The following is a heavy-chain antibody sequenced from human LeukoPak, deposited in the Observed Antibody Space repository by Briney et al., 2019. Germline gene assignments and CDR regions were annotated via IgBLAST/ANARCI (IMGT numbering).Heavy chain of an antibody. CDR3: ASLQLWLRSFDY. J-gene: IGHJ4*02. Sequence: SETLSLTCTVSGGSIRSSYYYWGWIRQPPGKGLEWIGSIYDSGSAYYNPSLKSRVTISVDTSKNRFSLKLNSVTAADTAVYYCASLQLWLRSFDYWGQGTLVTVSS. D-gene: IGHD5-18*01. CDR1: GGSIRSSYYY. CDR2: IYDSGSA. V-gene: IGHV4-39*01.